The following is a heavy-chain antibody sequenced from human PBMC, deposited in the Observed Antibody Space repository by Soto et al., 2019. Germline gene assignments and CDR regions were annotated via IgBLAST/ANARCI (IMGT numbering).Heavy chain of an antibody. D-gene: IGHD1-26*01. CDR2: ISFDGLSK. CDR3: AQVRSVSYQFYYGMDV. V-gene: IGHV3-30*18. Sequence: RLYSTAAGVTFHRNDINWVQQAPVNGLEGVAVISFDGLSKYYAESVKGLFTISRDNSNTTLFLQMNTLSPEETAVYYCAQVRSVSYQFYYGMDVWGQGTTVTVSS. J-gene: IGHJ6*02. CDR1: GVTFHRND.